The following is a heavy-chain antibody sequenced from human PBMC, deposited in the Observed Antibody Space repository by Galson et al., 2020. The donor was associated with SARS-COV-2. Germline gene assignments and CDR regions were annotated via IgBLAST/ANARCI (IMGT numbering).Heavy chain of an antibody. CDR3: AREEAAGYSSSWATGGGFDP. V-gene: IGHV3-33*01. D-gene: IGHD6-13*01. J-gene: IGHJ5*02. CDR2: IWYDGSTK. Sequence: QLGESLKISCAASGFTFSSYGMHWVRQAPGKGLEWVAVIWYDGSTKYYADSVKGRFTISRDNSKNTLYLQMNSLRAEDTAVYYCAREEAAGYSSSWATGGGFDPWGQGTLVTVSS. CDR1: GFTFSSYG.